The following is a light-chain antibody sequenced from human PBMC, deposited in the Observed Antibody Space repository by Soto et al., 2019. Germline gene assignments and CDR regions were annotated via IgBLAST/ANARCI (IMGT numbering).Light chain of an antibody. CDR1: SSDVGGCKF. CDR2: EVS. Sequence: QSALTQPPSASGSPGQSVTISCTGTSSDVGGCKFVSWYQQYPGKAPKLIIYEVSKRPSGVPDRFSGSKSGNTASLTVSGLQAKNEADNTCTPCEGTNNPYVFGPGTKFPVL. V-gene: IGLV2-8*01. CDR3: TPCEGTNNPYV. J-gene: IGLJ1*01.